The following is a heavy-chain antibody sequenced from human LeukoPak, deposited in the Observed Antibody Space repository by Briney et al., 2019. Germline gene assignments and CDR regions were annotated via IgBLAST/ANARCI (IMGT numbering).Heavy chain of an antibody. Sequence: GGSLRLSCAASGFTFSSYAMSWVRQAPGKGLEWVSAISGSGGSTYYADSVKGRFTISRDNSKNTLYLQMNSLRAEDTAVYYCASGLASLGYYFDYWGQGTLVTVSS. J-gene: IGHJ4*02. CDR1: GFTFSSYA. V-gene: IGHV3-23*01. CDR3: ASGLASLGYYFDY. D-gene: IGHD7-27*01. CDR2: ISGSGGST.